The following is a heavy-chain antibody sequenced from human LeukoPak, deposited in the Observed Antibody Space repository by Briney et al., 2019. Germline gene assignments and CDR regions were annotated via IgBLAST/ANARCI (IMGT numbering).Heavy chain of an antibody. CDR2: IYHSGST. CDR3: ARDWSLDGYNRFVL. D-gene: IGHD5-24*01. CDR1: GYSISSGYY. V-gene: IGHV4-38-2*02. Sequence: SETLSLTCTVSGYSISSGYYWGWIRQSPGKGLEWVGTIYHSGSTMYIPSLRSRVSISVDTSKNQFSLKLTSVTAADTAVYYCARDWSLDGYNRFVLWGQGALVTVSS. J-gene: IGHJ5*02.